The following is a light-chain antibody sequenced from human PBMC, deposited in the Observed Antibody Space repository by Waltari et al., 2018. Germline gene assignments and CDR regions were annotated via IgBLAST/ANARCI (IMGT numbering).Light chain of an antibody. CDR3: QQYDNLFT. V-gene: IGKV1-33*01. J-gene: IGKJ3*01. CDR2: DAS. Sequence: DIQMTQXXSSLSASVXDRVTITCQASQDISNYLNWYQQKPGKAPKLLIYDASNLETGVPXRFSGSGSGTDFTFTXXXLQPEXXXTYYCQQYDNLFTXXXGTKVDIK. CDR1: QDISNY.